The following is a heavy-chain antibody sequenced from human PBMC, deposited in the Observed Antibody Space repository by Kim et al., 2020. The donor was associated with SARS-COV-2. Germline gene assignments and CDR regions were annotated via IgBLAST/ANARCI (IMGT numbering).Heavy chain of an antibody. D-gene: IGHD3-10*01. J-gene: IGHJ4*02. Sequence: TNYNPSLKSRVTISVDTSKNQFSLKLSSVTAADTAVYYCARGRSGGNFDYWGQGTLVTVSS. CDR2: T. V-gene: IGHV4-34*01. CDR3: ARGRSGGNFDY.